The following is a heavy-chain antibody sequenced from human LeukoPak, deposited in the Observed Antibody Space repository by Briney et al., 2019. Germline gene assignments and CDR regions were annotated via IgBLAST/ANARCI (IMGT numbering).Heavy chain of an antibody. CDR1: GGTFSSYA. CDR3: ARERTPGSGYGVDY. Sequence: SVKVSCKASGGTFSSYAISWVRQAPGQGLEWMGGIIPIFGTANYAQKFQGRVTITADESTSTTYMELSRLRSDDTAVYYCARERTPGSGYGVDYWGQGTVVTVSS. V-gene: IGHV1-69*13. D-gene: IGHD6-25*01. CDR2: IIPIFGTA. J-gene: IGHJ4*02.